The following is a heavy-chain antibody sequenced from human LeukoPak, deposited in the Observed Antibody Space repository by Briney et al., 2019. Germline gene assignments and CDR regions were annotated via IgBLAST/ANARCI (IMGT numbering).Heavy chain of an antibody. CDR3: ARGVYCSGGSCFLPLDY. J-gene: IGHJ4*02. CDR1: GGSFSGYY. D-gene: IGHD2-15*01. CDR2: INHSGST. Sequence: SETLSLTCAVYGGSFSGYYWSWVRQPPGKGLEWIGEINHSGSTNYDPSLKSRVTISVDTSKNQFSLKLSSVTAADTAVYYCARGVYCSGGSCFLPLDYWGQGTLVTVSS. V-gene: IGHV4-34*01.